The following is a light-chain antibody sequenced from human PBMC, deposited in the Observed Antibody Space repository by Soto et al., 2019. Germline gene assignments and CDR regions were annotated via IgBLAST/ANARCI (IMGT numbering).Light chain of an antibody. CDR1: QSVSSN. CDR2: GAS. CDR3: QQDNNWPPGT. J-gene: IGKJ1*01. V-gene: IGKV3-15*01. Sequence: EIVMTQSPATLSVSPGERATLSYRASQSVSSNLAWYQQKPGQAPRLLIYGASTRATGIPARFSGSGSGTEFTLTISSLQSEDFAFYYCQQDNNWPPGTFGQGTKVEIK.